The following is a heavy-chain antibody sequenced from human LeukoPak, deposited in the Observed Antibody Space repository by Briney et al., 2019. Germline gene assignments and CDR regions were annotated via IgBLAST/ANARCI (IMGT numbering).Heavy chain of an antibody. CDR3: ANAEDYYDSSGYYSLFRWSYNWFDP. V-gene: IGHV3-23*01. Sequence: PGGSLRLSCAASGFTFSSYGMSWVRQAPGKGLEWVSAISGSGGSTYYADSVKGRFTISRDNSKNTLYLQMNSLRAEDTAVYYCANAEDYYDSSGYYSLFRWSYNWFDPWGQGTLVTVSS. CDR1: GFTFSSYG. CDR2: ISGSGGST. J-gene: IGHJ5*02. D-gene: IGHD3-22*01.